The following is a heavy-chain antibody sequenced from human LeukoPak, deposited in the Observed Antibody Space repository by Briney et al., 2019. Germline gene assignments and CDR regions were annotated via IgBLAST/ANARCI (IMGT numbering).Heavy chain of an antibody. D-gene: IGHD3-10*01. Sequence: SETLSLTCAVYGGSFSGYYWSWIRQPPGKGLEWIGEINHSGSTNYNPSLKSRVTISVDTSKNQFSLKLSSVTAADTAVYYCARVSRVRGAFPEYWGQGTLVTVSS. J-gene: IGHJ4*02. V-gene: IGHV4-34*01. CDR2: INHSGST. CDR1: GGSFSGYY. CDR3: ARVSRVRGAFPEY.